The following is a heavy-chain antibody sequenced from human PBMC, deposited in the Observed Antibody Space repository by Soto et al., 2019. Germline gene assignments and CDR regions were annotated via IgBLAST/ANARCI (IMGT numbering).Heavy chain of an antibody. CDR3: ARNWNLALVPAAYFDS. CDR2: IYYTGTT. CDR1: NDSVLTSIYY. Sequence: SETLSLTCTVSNDSVLTSIYYWAWIRQPPGKGLEWIGTIYYTGTTYYNPSLQSRVTISIDTSKHQLSLNPNSVTAADTAVYYCARNWNLALVPAAYFDSWGQGTMVTVSS. D-gene: IGHD2-8*02. J-gene: IGHJ4*02. V-gene: IGHV4-39*01.